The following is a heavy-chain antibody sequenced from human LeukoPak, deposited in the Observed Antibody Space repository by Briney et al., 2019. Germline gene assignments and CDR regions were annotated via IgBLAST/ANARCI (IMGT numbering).Heavy chain of an antibody. D-gene: IGHD5-18*01. Sequence: SETLSLTCTVSGGSISSYYWSWIRQPAGKGLEWIGRIYTSGSTNYNPSLKSRVTISVDKSKNQFSLKLSSVTAADTAVYYCARHMGLGYSYGYPYFDYWGQGTLVTVSS. CDR3: ARHMGLGYSYGYPYFDY. V-gene: IGHV4-4*07. CDR1: GGSISSYY. J-gene: IGHJ4*02. CDR2: IYTSGST.